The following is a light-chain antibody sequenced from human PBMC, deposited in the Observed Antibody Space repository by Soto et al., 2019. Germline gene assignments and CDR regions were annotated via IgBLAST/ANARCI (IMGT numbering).Light chain of an antibody. J-gene: IGKJ4*02. CDR2: DAP. V-gene: IGKV1-5*01. CDR1: QSVGNS. Sequence: DIQMTQSPSTLSASVGDRVSITCRASQSVGNSLAWYQQRPGKAPKLLIFDAPTLVSGVPSKFSGSGSDTEFTFTISSLQPDDSATYYCQQYNTYGLTFGGGTKVDIK. CDR3: QQYNTYGLT.